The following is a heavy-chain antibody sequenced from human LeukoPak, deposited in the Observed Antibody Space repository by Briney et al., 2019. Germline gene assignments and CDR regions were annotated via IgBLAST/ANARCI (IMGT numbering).Heavy chain of an antibody. J-gene: IGHJ4*02. V-gene: IGHV4-34*01. CDR1: GGSFSGYY. CDR2: INHSGST. CDR3: ASDKGYSNNYFDY. D-gene: IGHD6-13*01. Sequence: SETLSLTCAVYGGSFSGYYWSWIRQPPGKGLEWIGEINHSGSTNYNPSLKSRVTISVDTSKNQFSLKLSSMTAADTAVYYCASDKGYSNNYFDYWGQGTLVTVSS.